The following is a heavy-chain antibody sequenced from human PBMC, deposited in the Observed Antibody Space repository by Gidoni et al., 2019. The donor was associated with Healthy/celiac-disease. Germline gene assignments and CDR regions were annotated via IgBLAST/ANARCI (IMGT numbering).Heavy chain of an antibody. J-gene: IGHJ6*02. Sequence: QVQLVESGGGVVQPGRSLRLSCAASGFTFSRYGMHWVRKAPGKGLEWVAVIWYDGSNKYYADSVKGRFTISRDNSKNTLYLQMNSLRAEDTAVYYCARAPHSSGYYGGYYYYYGMDVWGQGTTVTVSS. V-gene: IGHV3-33*01. CDR2: IWYDGSNK. CDR3: ARAPHSSGYYGGYYYYYGMDV. CDR1: GFTFSRYG. D-gene: IGHD3-22*01.